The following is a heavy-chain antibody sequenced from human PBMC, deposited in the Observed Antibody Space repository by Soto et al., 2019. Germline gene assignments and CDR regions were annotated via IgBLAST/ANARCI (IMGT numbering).Heavy chain of an antibody. CDR3: AEDRTWYGSGFPGPGY. V-gene: IGHV3-30*18. CDR1: GFTFSSYG. CDR2: ISYDGSNK. D-gene: IGHD2-15*01. Sequence: GGSLRLSCAASGFTFSSYGMHWVRQAPGKGLEWVAVISYDGSNKYYADSVKGRFTISRDNSKNTLYLQMNSLRAEDTAVYYCAEDRTWYGSGFPGPGYWGQGTLVTVSS. J-gene: IGHJ4*02.